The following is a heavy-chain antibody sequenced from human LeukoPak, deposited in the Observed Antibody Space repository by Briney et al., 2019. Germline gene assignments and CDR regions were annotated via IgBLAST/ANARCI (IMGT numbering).Heavy chain of an antibody. Sequence: ASVKVSCKASGYPFTSYDINWVRQATGQGLEWMGWMNPNSGNTGYAQKFQGRVTMTRNTSISTAYMELSSLRSEDTAVYYCARGSGYDFWSGYFDAFDIWGQGTMVTVSS. J-gene: IGHJ3*02. D-gene: IGHD3-3*01. CDR1: GYPFTSYD. V-gene: IGHV1-8*01. CDR3: ARGSGYDFWSGYFDAFDI. CDR2: MNPNSGNT.